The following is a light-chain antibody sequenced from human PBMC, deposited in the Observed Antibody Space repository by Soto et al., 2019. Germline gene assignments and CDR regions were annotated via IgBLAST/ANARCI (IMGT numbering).Light chain of an antibody. CDR1: SSDVGDYNY. V-gene: IGLV2-11*01. CDR2: DVS. J-gene: IGLJ1*01. CDR3: CPYAGSRYV. Sequence: QSALTQPRSVSGSPGQSVTISCTGTSSDVGDYNYVSWYQQHPGKAPKLMIYDVSKRPSGVPDRFSGSKSGNTASLTISGLQAEDEADYYCCPYAGSRYVFGTGTKVTVL.